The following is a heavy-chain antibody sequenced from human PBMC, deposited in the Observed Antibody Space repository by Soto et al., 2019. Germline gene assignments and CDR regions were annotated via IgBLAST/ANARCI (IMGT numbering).Heavy chain of an antibody. Sequence: QVQLQESGPGLVKPSQTLSLTCTVSGGSISSGGYYWSWIRQHPGKGMEWIGYIHYTGRTYYNPATKSRVTISVDTSKNEFSLRLSSVTAADTAVYYCASRDVDTTMVGRHYWGQGTLVTVSS. CDR2: IHYTGRT. V-gene: IGHV4-31*03. D-gene: IGHD5-18*01. J-gene: IGHJ4*02. CDR1: GGSISSGGYY. CDR3: ASRDVDTTMVGRHY.